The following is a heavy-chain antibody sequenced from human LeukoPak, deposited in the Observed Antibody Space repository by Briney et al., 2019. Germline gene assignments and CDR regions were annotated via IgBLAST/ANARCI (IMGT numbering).Heavy chain of an antibody. CDR1: GYTFTSYD. V-gene: IGHV1-8*01. CDR3: AKKVGSYGSSPFDY. Sequence: ASVKVSCKASGYTFTSYDINWVRQATGQGLEWMGWMNPNSGNTGYAQKFQGRVTMTRNTSISTAYMELSSLRSEDTAVYYCAKKVGSYGSSPFDYWGQGTLVTVSS. D-gene: IGHD3-16*02. CDR2: MNPNSGNT. J-gene: IGHJ4*02.